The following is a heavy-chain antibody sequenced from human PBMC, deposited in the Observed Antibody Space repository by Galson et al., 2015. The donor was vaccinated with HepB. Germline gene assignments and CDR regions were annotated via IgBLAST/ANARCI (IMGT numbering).Heavy chain of an antibody. CDR2: ISSSSSYT. Sequence: SLRLSCAASGSTFSDYYMSWIRQAPGKGLEWVSYISSSSSYTNYADSVKGRFTISRDNAKNSLYLQMSSLRAEDTAVYYCARSSLHPISSPARTDYWGQGTLVTVSS. J-gene: IGHJ4*02. D-gene: IGHD2-2*02. CDR1: GSTFSDYY. V-gene: IGHV3-11*06. CDR3: ARSSLHPISSPARTDY.